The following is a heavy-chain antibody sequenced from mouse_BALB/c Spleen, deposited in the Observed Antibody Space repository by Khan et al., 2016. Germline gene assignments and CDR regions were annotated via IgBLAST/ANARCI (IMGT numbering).Heavy chain of an antibody. CDR2: ISSGSSAI. Sequence: EVQLVESGGGLVQPGGSRKLSCAASGFTFSSFGMHWVRQAPEKGLEWLAFISSGSSAIYYSDTVKGRFTISRDNPKNTLFLQLTSLRSADTAMYYCGRGDYWGKGTTLTVSS. V-gene: IGHV5-17*02. CDR3: GRGDY. CDR1: GFTFSSFG. J-gene: IGHJ2*01.